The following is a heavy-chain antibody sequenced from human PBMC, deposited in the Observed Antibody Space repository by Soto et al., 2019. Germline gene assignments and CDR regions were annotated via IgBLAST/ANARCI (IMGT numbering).Heavy chain of an antibody. CDR2: ISSSSSYI. V-gene: IGHV3-21*01. J-gene: IGHJ4*02. D-gene: IGHD2-2*01. CDR1: GCTFSSYS. Sequence: EVQVVESGGGLVKPGGSLRLSCAASGCTFSSYSMNWVRQAPRKGLEWVSSISSSSSYIYYADSVKGRFTISRDNAKNSLYLQMNSLRAEDTAVYYCARGRYCSSTSCYVDYWGQGTLVTVSS. CDR3: ARGRYCSSTSCYVDY.